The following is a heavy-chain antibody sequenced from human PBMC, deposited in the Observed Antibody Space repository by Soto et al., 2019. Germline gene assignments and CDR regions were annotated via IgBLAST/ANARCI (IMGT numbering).Heavy chain of an antibody. Sequence: GASVKVSCKASGGTFSSYAISWVRQAPGQGLEWMGGIIPIFGTANYAQKFQGRVTITADESTSTAYMELSSLRSEDTAVYYCARENFMTNRYSSGWPMVAHGMDVGGQGTTVTVSS. CDR2: IIPIFGTA. CDR3: ARENFMTNRYSSGWPMVAHGMDV. CDR1: GGTFSSYA. V-gene: IGHV1-69*13. D-gene: IGHD6-19*01. J-gene: IGHJ6*02.